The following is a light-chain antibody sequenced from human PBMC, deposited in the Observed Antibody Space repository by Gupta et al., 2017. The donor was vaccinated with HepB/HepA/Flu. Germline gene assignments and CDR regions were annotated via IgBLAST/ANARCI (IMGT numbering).Light chain of an antibody. V-gene: IGKV1-5*03. J-gene: IGKJ1*01. CDR2: EAS. CDR3: QQYISYPKT. CDR1: QSITRW. Sequence: DFQMTQSPSTLSASVGDRVTITCRASQSITRWLAWYQQKPGKAPKFLIYEASTLGRGVPSRFSGSGSGSGTEFTLTISSLQPDDFATYYCQQYISYPKTFGQGTKVEIK.